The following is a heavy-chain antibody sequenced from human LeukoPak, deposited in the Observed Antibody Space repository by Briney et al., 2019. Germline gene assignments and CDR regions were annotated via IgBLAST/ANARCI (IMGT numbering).Heavy chain of an antibody. CDR3: ARSVTGVYY. CDR1: GFTFSSYA. J-gene: IGHJ4*02. Sequence: GGSLRLSCAASGFTFSSYAMHWVRQAPGKGLEWVAVISYDGSNKYYADSVKGRLTISRDNSKNRLYLQMSDLRAEDTAVYFCARSVTGVYYWGRGTLVTVSS. V-gene: IGHV3-30-3*01. CDR2: ISYDGSNK. D-gene: IGHD5/OR15-5a*01.